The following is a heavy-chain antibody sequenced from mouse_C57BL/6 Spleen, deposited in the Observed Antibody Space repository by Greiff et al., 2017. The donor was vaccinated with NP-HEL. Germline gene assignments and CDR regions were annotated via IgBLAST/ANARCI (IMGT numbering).Heavy chain of an antibody. D-gene: IGHD1-1*01. V-gene: IGHV3-6*01. CDR1: GYSITSGYY. Sequence: EVKLQESGPGLVKPSQSLSLTCSVTGYSITSGYYWNWIRQFPGNKLEWMGYISYDGSNNYNPSLKNRISITRDTSKNQFFLKLNSVTTEDTATYYCAYYGEGEHYAMDYWGQGTSVTVSS. CDR3: AYYGEGEHYAMDY. CDR2: ISYDGSN. J-gene: IGHJ4*01.